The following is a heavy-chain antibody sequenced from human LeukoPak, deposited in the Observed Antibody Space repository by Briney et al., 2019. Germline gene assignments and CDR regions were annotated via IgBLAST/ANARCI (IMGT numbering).Heavy chain of an antibody. D-gene: IGHD3-3*01. CDR1: GFTFTSSA. CDR3: AASSPITIFGVFGMDV. V-gene: IGHV1-58*02. CDR2: IVVGSGNT. Sequence: TSVKVSCKASGFTFTSSAMQWVRQARGQRLEWIGWIVVGSGNTNYAQKFQERVTITRDMSTSTAYMELSSLRSEDTAVYYCAASSPITIFGVFGMDVWGQGTTVIVSS. J-gene: IGHJ6*02.